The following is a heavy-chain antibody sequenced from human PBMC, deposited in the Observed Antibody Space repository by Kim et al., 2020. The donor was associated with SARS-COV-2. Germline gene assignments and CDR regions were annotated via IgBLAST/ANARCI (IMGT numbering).Heavy chain of an antibody. CDR1: GFTFSSYE. J-gene: IGHJ5*02. Sequence: GGSLRLSCAASGFTFSSYEMNWVRQAPGKGLEWVSYISSSGSTIYYADSVKGRFTISRDNAKNSLYLQMNSLRAEDTAVYYCTRNYYDSSVGFDPWGQGTLVTVSS. CDR2: ISSSGSTI. CDR3: TRNYYDSSVGFDP. D-gene: IGHD3-22*01. V-gene: IGHV3-48*03.